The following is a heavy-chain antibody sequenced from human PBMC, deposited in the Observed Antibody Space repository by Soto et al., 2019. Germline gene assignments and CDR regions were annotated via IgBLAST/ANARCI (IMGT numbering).Heavy chain of an antibody. V-gene: IGHV4-39*01. D-gene: IGHD3-22*01. J-gene: IGHJ4*02. CDR2: IYYSGST. CDR3: ARLFRSSGYTNFDY. CDR1: GGSISSSSYY. Sequence: PSETLSLTCTVSGGSISSSSYYWGWIRQPPGKGLEWIGSIYYSGSTYYNPSLKSRVTISVDTSKNQFSLKLSSVTAADTAVYYCARLFRSSGYTNFDYWGQGTLVTVSS.